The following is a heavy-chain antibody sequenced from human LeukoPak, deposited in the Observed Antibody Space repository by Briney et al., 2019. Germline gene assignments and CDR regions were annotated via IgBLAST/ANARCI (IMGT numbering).Heavy chain of an antibody. CDR1: GGTFSSYA. V-gene: IGHV1-69*04. D-gene: IGHD1-26*01. J-gene: IGHJ3*02. CDR2: IIPILGIA. CDR3: ARDLSIVGATIDI. Sequence: ASVKVSCKASGGTFSSYAISWVRQAPGQGLEWMGRIIPILGIANYAQKFQGRVTITADKSTSTVYMELSSLRSEDTAVYYCARDLSIVGATIDIWGQGTMVTVSS.